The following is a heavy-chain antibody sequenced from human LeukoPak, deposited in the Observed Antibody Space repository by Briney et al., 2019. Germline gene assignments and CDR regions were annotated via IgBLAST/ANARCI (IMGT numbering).Heavy chain of an antibody. CDR3: ARDRGKDYFDS. V-gene: IGHV3-30*02. J-gene: IGHJ4*02. CDR2: VRNDGSDT. D-gene: IGHD4-23*01. CDR1: GLTFTSHG. Sequence: GGSLRLSCTTSGLTFTSHGFHWLRQVVGKRLEWVASVRNDGSDTYHANSVKGRFSVSRDDSKNTLYLQMNSLRPEDTAIYYCARDRGKDYFDSWGQGTQVTVSS.